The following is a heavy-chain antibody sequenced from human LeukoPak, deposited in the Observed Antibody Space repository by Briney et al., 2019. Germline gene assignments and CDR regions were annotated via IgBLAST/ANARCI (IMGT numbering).Heavy chain of an antibody. CDR2: INPNSGGT. CDR3: ARDGWKAVAGLFDY. Sequence: ASVKVSCKASGYTFTGYYMHWVRQAPGQGLEWMGWINPNSGGTNYAQKFQGRVTMTRDTSISTAYMELSRLRSDDTAVYYCARDGWKAVAGLFDYWGQGTLVTVSS. CDR1: GYTFTGYY. J-gene: IGHJ4*02. V-gene: IGHV1-2*02. D-gene: IGHD6-19*01.